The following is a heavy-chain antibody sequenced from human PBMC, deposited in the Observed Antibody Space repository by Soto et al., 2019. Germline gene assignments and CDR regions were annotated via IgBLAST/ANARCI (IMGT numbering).Heavy chain of an antibody. CDR1: GFTFSDYY. V-gene: IGHV3-11*06. CDR3: ARDIGEYCSGGSCYSVDP. D-gene: IGHD2-15*01. CDR2: ISSSSSYT. J-gene: IGHJ5*02. Sequence: GGSLRLSCAASGFTFSDYYMSWIRQAPGKGLEWASYISSSSSYTNYADSVKGRFTISRDNAKNSLYLQMNSLRAEDTAVYYCARDIGEYCSGGSCYSVDPWGQGTLVTVSS.